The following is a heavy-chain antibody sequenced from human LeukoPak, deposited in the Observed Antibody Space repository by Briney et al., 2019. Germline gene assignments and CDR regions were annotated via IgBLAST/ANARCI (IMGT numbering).Heavy chain of an antibody. CDR1: GGSISGSSYY. J-gene: IGHJ4*02. CDR2: IYYSGST. Sequence: NPSETLSLTCTVSGGSISGSSYYWGWIRQPPGKGLEWIGSIYYSGSTYYNPSLKSRVTISVDTSKNQFSLKLSSVTAADTAVYYCARAGIPPNLYFDYWGQGTLVTVSS. D-gene: IGHD1-14*01. V-gene: IGHV4-39*07. CDR3: ARAGIPPNLYFDY.